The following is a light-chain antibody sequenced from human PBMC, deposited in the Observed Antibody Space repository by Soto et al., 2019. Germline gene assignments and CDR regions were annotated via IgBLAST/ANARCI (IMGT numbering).Light chain of an antibody. CDR1: QSISSTY. V-gene: IGKV3-20*01. CDR2: GAS. CDR3: QHYGSSP. Sequence: EIVLTQSPGTLSLSPGERATLSCRASQSISSTYLAWYQQKPGQAPRLLIYGASSRAPGIPDRFSGGGSGTDFTLTISRLAPEDFAVYYCQHYGSSPFGGGTKVEIK. J-gene: IGKJ4*01.